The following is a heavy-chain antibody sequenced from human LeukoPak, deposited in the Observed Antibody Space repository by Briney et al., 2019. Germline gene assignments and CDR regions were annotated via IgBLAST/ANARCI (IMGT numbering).Heavy chain of an antibody. Sequence: SETLSLTCTVSGGSISSSSYYWGWVRQPPGKGLEWIGVISYSGTTYYDPSLASRVTISVDTSKNQFSLKLTSVTVADSAVYYCTRRVRAVAGTSRTNYFDSWGQGTLVTVSS. CDR1: GGSISSSSYY. J-gene: IGHJ4*02. V-gene: IGHV4-39*01. CDR3: TRRVRAVAGTSRTNYFDS. D-gene: IGHD6-19*01. CDR2: ISYSGTT.